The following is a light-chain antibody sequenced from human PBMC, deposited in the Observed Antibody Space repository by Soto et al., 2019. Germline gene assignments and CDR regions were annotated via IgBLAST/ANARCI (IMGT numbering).Light chain of an antibody. CDR1: SSNIGNNY. J-gene: IGLJ1*01. CDR3: GTWDSSLSAGNV. CDR2: ENN. V-gene: IGLV1-51*02. Sequence: QSVLTQPPSVSAAPGQKVTISCSGSSSNIGNNYVSWYQQLPGTAPKLLIYENNKRPSGIPDRFSGSKSGTSATLGITGLQTGDEADYYCGTWDSSLSAGNVFGTGTKVTVL.